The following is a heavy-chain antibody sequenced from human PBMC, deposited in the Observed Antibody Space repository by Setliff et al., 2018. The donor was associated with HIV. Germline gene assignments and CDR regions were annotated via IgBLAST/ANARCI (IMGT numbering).Heavy chain of an antibody. Sequence: ASVKVSCKPSGNTLIYYSMHWVRQAPGQGLEWMGWISPDSGHTNYAQKFQGRVSMTWKRPSSTVYMELSRLTFDDTAVYYCARGGGYCTNGLCYNRWFDPWGQGTLVTVSS. CDR1: GNTLIYYS. CDR2: ISPDSGHT. V-gene: IGHV1-2*02. D-gene: IGHD2-8*01. J-gene: IGHJ5*02. CDR3: ARGGGYCTNGLCYNRWFDP.